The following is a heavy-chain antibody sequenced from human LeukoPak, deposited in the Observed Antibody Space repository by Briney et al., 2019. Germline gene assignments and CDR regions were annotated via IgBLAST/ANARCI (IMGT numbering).Heavy chain of an antibody. Sequence: PSGTLSLTCGVSGGSISNTNWWSWVRQPPGKGLEWIGSIYYSGSTYYNPSLKSRVTISVDTSKNQSSLKLSSVTAADTAVYYCARQVGCSSTSCYADYWGQGTLVTVSS. CDR2: IYYSGST. J-gene: IGHJ4*02. D-gene: IGHD2-2*01. V-gene: IGHV4-4*02. CDR1: GGSISNTNW. CDR3: ARQVGCSSTSCYADY.